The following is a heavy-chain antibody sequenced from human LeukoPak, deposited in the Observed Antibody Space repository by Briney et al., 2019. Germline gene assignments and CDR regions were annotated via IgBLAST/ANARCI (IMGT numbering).Heavy chain of an antibody. D-gene: IGHD2-15*01. CDR3: TRVVRVDDFDY. CDR1: GFTLSSNY. J-gene: IGHJ4*02. CDR2: IYSGGST. V-gene: IGHV3-53*01. Sequence: GGSLRLSRVASGFTLSSNYMSWVRQAPGKGLEWVSDIYSGGSTYYADSVRGRFTISRDNSKNTLYLQMNSLRAEDTAVYYCTRVVRVDDFDYWGQGTLGTVS.